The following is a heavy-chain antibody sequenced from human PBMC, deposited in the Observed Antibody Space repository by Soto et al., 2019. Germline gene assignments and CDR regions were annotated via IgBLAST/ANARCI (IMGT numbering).Heavy chain of an antibody. Sequence: EVQLVESGGGLVKPGGSLRLSCAASGFTFSNAWMSWVRQAPGKGLEWVGRIKSKTDGGTTDYAAPVKGRFTISRDDSKKTVYLQMNSLKTEDTAVYYCTTDPPEGYNTGDWFDPWGQGTLVTVSS. CDR3: TTDPPEGYNTGDWFDP. V-gene: IGHV3-15*01. D-gene: IGHD5-12*01. CDR2: IKSKTDGGTT. CDR1: GFTFSNAW. J-gene: IGHJ5*02.